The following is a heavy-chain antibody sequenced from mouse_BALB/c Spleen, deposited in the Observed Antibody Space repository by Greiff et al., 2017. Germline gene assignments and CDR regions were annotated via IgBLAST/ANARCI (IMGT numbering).Heavy chain of an antibody. Sequence: VQLQQSGPELVKPGASVKMSCKASGYTFTSYVMHWVKQKPGQGLEWIGYINPYNDGTKYNEKFKGKATLTSDKSSSTAYMELSSLTSEDSAVYYCAREVYDGYYRFAYWGQGTLVTVSA. V-gene: IGHV1-14*01. CDR3: AREVYDGYYRFAY. CDR1: GYTFTSYV. J-gene: IGHJ3*01. CDR2: INPYNDGT. D-gene: IGHD2-3*01.